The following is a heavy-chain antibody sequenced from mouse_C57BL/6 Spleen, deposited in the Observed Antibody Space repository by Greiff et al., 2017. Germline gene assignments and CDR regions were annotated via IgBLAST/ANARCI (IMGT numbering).Heavy chain of an antibody. J-gene: IGHJ2*01. CDR3: ADGSPDY. D-gene: IGHD1-1*01. CDR2: IYPGDGDT. V-gene: IGHV1-82*01. Sequence: QVQLQQSGPELVKPGASVKISCKASGYAFSSSWMNWVKQRPGKGLEWIGRIYPGDGDTNYNGKFKGKATLTADKSSSTAYMQLSSLTSEDSAVYFWADGSPDYWGQGTTLTVSS. CDR1: GYAFSSSW.